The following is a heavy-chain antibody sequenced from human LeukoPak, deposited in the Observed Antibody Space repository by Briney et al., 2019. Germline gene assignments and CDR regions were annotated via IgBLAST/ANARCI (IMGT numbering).Heavy chain of an antibody. Sequence: GGSLRLSCAASGFTFSRYWMHWVRQAPGRGLTWVSRINSDGFSTTYADSVRGRFTIFRDSSKNTLYLQMNNLRAEDTAVYYCAARIWSAYYTFDCWGQGTLVTVSS. CDR2: INSDGFST. CDR1: GFTFSRYW. J-gene: IGHJ4*02. V-gene: IGHV3-74*03. D-gene: IGHD3-3*01. CDR3: AARIWSAYYTFDC.